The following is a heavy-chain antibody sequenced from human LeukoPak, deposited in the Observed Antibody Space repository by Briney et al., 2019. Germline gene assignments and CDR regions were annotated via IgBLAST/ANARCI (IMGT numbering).Heavy chain of an antibody. V-gene: IGHV3-9*01. Sequence: PGRSLRLSCAASGFTFDDYAMHWVRQVPGKGLEWVSGSSWNSGRIGYADSVKGRFIISRDNAKNSLYLQMNSLRVEDTALYYCAKASHYDGSGYFDSWGQGTLVTVSS. CDR1: GFTFDDYA. D-gene: IGHD3-22*01. CDR2: SSWNSGRI. J-gene: IGHJ4*02. CDR3: AKASHYDGSGYFDS.